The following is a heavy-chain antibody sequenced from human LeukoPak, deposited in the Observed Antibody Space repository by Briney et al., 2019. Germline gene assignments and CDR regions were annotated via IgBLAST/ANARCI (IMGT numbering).Heavy chain of an antibody. V-gene: IGHV4-4*07. Sequence: TSETLSLTCTVSGGSISSYYWSWIRQPAGKGLEWIGRIYTSGSTNYNPSLKSRVTMSVDTSKNQFSLKLSSVTAADTAVYYCARAGLDCSGGSCYLPSFLGLWGRGTLVTVSS. CDR3: ARAGLDCSGGSCYLPSFLGL. J-gene: IGHJ2*01. CDR1: GGSISSYY. CDR2: IYTSGST. D-gene: IGHD2-15*01.